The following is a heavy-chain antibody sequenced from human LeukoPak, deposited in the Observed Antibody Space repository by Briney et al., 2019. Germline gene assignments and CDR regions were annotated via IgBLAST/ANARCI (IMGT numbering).Heavy chain of an antibody. Sequence: GGSLRLSCAASGLTFSSYGMHWVRQAPGKGLEWVAVISYDGSNKYYADSVKGRFTISRDNSKNTLYLQMNSLRAEDTAVYYCAKDKGYSYFDYWGQGTLVTVSS. CDR3: AKDKGYSYFDY. CDR1: GLTFSSYG. D-gene: IGHD5-18*01. J-gene: IGHJ4*02. V-gene: IGHV3-30*18. CDR2: ISYDGSNK.